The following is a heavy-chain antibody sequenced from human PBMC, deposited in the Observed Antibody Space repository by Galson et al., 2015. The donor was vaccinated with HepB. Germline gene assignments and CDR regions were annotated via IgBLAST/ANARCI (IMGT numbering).Heavy chain of an antibody. CDR1: GFTFSSYW. J-gene: IGHJ4*02. D-gene: IGHD3-22*01. Sequence: SLRLSCAASGFTFSSYWMHWVRQAPGKGLVWVSRINSDESSTSYADSVKGRFTISRDNAKNTLYLQMNSLRAEDTAVYYCARDLDSSGEIDYWGQGTLVTVSS. CDR3: ARDLDSSGEIDY. V-gene: IGHV3-74*01. CDR2: INSDESST.